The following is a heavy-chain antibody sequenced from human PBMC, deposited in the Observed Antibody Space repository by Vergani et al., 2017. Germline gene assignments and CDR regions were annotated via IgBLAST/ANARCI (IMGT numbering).Heavy chain of an antibody. Sequence: QVQLQESGPGLVKPSQTLSLTCTVSGGSISSGGYYWSWTRQHPGKGLEWIGYIYYSGSTYYNPSLKSRVTISVDTSKNQFSLKLGSVTAADTALYYCARDHAGGEYYYGSVGRGCGMDVWGQGTTVTVSS. V-gene: IGHV4-31*03. D-gene: IGHD3-10*01. CDR1: GGSISSGGYY. J-gene: IGHJ6*02. CDR3: ARDHAGGEYYYGSVGRGCGMDV. CDR2: IYYSGST.